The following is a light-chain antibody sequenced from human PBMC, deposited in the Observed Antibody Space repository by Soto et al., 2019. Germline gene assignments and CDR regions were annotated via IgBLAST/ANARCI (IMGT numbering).Light chain of an antibody. CDR3: QQYKKWPPWT. Sequence: EIVMTQSPATLSVSPGERATLSCRASQSVSSNLAWYQQQPGQAPRLLIYGASTRATGIPARFSGSGSGTEFTLTISSLQSEDFAVYYCQQYKKWPPWTFGQGTKVDIK. V-gene: IGKV3-15*01. CDR2: GAS. J-gene: IGKJ1*01. CDR1: QSVSSN.